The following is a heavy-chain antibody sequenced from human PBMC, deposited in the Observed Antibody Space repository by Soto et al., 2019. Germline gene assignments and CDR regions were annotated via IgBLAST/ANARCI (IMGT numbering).Heavy chain of an antibody. CDR1: GGSISSSNW. CDR3: ARDHQDIVLVSAAGPYPPYATDV. CDR2: IYHSGST. J-gene: IGHJ6*02. D-gene: IGHD2-2*01. V-gene: IGHV4-4*02. Sequence: LSLTCAVSGGSISSSNWWSWVRQPPGKGLEWIGEIYHSGSTTYNPSLKSRVTISVDKSKNQFSLKLSSVTAADTAVYYCARDHQDIVLVSAAGPYPPYATDVWCPGLTVTLSS.